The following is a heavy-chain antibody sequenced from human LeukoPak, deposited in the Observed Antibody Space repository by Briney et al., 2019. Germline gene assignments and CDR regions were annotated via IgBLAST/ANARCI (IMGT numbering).Heavy chain of an antibody. CDR1: GFTFSNYG. V-gene: IGHV3-30*02. CDR2: IRYDGSNK. CDR3: ARRAGAYSHPYDY. J-gene: IGHJ4*02. Sequence: GGSLRLSCAASGFTFSNYGMHWVRQAPGKGLEWVAFIRYDGSNKYYADSVKGRFTISRDNSKNTLYLQMNSLRAEDTAVYYCARRAGAYSHPYDYWGQGTLVTVSS. D-gene: IGHD4/OR15-4a*01.